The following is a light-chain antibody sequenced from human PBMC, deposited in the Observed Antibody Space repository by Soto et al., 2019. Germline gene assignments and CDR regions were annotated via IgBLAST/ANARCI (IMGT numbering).Light chain of an antibody. Sequence: QSALTQPPSASGSPGQSVTISCTGTRSDVGGYNSVSWYQHHPGKAPKLMIYEVNKRPSGVPDRFSGSKSANTASLTVSGLQAEDEADYYCSSYAGSNNYVFGTGTKLTVL. V-gene: IGLV2-8*01. CDR3: SSYAGSNNYV. CDR1: RSDVGGYNS. CDR2: EVN. J-gene: IGLJ1*01.